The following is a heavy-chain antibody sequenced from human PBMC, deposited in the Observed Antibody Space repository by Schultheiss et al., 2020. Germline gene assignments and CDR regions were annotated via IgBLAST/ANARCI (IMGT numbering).Heavy chain of an antibody. CDR3: ARQAYYDFWSGYYNWFDP. CDR1: GGSISSSSYY. D-gene: IGHD3-3*01. CDR2: IYYSGST. J-gene: IGHJ5*02. V-gene: IGHV4-39*01. Sequence: SQTLSLTCTVSGGSISSSSYYWGWIRQPPGKGLEWIGYIYYSGSTYYNPSLKSRVTISVDTSKNQFSLKLSSVTAADTAVYYCARQAYYDFWSGYYNWFDPWGQGTLVTVSS.